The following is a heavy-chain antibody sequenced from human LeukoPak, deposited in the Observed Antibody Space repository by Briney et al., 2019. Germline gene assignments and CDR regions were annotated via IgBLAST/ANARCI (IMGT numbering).Heavy chain of an antibody. J-gene: IGHJ3*02. V-gene: IGHV5-51*01. CDR2: IYPGDSDT. Sequence: GASLQISCHGSGYIFPNYWIGWVRPVPGKGLELMGIIYPGDSDTTYKPSFQGQVTISADKSISTAYLQWSSLKASDTAMYYCARSRAEKVPVWGSYRHHDAFDIWGQGTRVTVSS. CDR3: ARSRAEKVPVWGSYRHHDAFDI. CDR1: GYIFPNYW. D-gene: IGHD3-16*02.